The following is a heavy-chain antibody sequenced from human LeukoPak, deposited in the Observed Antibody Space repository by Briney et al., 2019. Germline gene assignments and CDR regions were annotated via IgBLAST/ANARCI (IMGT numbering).Heavy chain of an antibody. D-gene: IGHD3-10*01. CDR2: IKRDGNEK. Sequence: GGSLRLSCAASGFTFSSYWMNWVRQAPGKGLERVANIKRDGNEKNYVDSVRGRFSISRDNAKNSLYLQMDSLRAEDTAVYYCAKEGAYPIITYDSWGQGALVTVSS. J-gene: IGHJ5*01. CDR3: AKEGAYPIITYDS. CDR1: GFTFSSYW. V-gene: IGHV3-7*01.